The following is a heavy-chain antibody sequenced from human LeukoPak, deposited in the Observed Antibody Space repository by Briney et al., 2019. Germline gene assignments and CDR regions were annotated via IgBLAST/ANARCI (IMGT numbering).Heavy chain of an antibody. CDR1: GGSISSSSYY. V-gene: IGHV4-39*07. CDR3: ARHDYGDRGWYFDL. Sequence: SETLSLTCTASGGSISSSSYYWGWIRQPPGKGLEWIGSIYYSGSTYYNPSLKSRVTISVDTSKNQFSLKLSSVTAADTAVYYCARHDYGDRGWYFDLWGRGILVTVSS. J-gene: IGHJ2*01. D-gene: IGHD4-17*01. CDR2: IYYSGST.